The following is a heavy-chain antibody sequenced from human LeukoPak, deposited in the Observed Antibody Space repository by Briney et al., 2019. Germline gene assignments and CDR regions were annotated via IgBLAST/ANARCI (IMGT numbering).Heavy chain of an antibody. V-gene: IGHV4-34*01. CDR1: GGSFSGYY. J-gene: IGHJ4*02. CDR2: INHSGST. D-gene: IGHD4-17*01. Sequence: SETLSLTCAVYGGSFSGYYWSWIRQPPGKGLEWIGEINHSGSTNYNPSLKSRVTISLDTSKNQFSLKLSSVTAADTAVYYCARGIDYGDYVDYWGQGTLVTVSS. CDR3: ARGIDYGDYVDY.